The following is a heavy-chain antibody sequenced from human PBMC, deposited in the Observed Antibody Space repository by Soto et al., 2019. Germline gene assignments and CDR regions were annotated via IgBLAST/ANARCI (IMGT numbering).Heavy chain of an antibody. J-gene: IGHJ4*02. V-gene: IGHV4-4*07. CDR3: ARDFPYSSSWYAGFDY. CDR1: GGSISSYY. Sequence: QVQLQESGPGLVKPSETLSLTCTVSGGSISSYYWSWIRQPAGKGLEWIGRIYTSGSTNYNPSLKSRVTMSVDTSKNQFSLKLSPVTAADTAVYYCARDFPYSSSWYAGFDYWGQGTLVTVSS. CDR2: IYTSGST. D-gene: IGHD6-13*01.